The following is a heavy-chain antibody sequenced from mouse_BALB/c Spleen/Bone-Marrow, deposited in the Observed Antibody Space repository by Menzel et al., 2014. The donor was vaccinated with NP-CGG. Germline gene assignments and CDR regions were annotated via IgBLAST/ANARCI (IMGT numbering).Heavy chain of an antibody. D-gene: IGHD1-1*01. CDR1: GFSLXDYG. V-gene: IGHV2-6-7*02. Sequence: VQLQESGPGLVAPSQSLSITCTVSGFSLXDYGVNWVRQPPGKGLEWLGMIWGDGRTDYNSALKSRLSISKDNSKSQVFLKMNSLQTDDTARYYCARNYYDSSFYFDYWGQGTTLTVSS. CDR2: IWGDGRT. CDR3: ARNYYDSSFYFDY. J-gene: IGHJ2*01.